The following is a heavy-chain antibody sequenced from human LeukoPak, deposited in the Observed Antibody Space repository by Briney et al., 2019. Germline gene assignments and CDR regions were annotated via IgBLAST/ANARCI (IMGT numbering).Heavy chain of an antibody. D-gene: IGHD2-15*01. Sequence: PGRPLRLSCAASGFTFSNYAMHWVRQAPGKGLEWVAVMSYDGTNKYYADSVKGRFTISRDNSKNTLYLQMNSLRAEDTAVYYCARERVVVVATTYYYYGMDVWGKGTTVTVSS. V-gene: IGHV3-30*04. CDR1: GFTFSNYA. CDR2: MSYDGTNK. CDR3: ARERVVVVATTYYYYGMDV. J-gene: IGHJ6*04.